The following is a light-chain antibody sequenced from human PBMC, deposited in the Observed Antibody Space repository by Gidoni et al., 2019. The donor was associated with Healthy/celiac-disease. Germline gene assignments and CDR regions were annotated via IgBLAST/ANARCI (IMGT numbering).Light chain of an antibody. Sequence: ETVLTQSPGTLSLSPGERATLSCRASQSVSSSYFAWYQQKPGQAPRLLIYGASSRATGIPDRFSGSGSGTDFTLTISRLEPEDFAVYYCQQYGSSTGWTFGQGTKVEIK. CDR2: GAS. V-gene: IGKV3-20*01. J-gene: IGKJ1*01. CDR3: QQYGSSTGWT. CDR1: QSVSSSY.